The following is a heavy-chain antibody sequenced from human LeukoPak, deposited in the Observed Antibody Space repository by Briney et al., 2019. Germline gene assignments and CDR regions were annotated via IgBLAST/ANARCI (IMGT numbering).Heavy chain of an antibody. CDR2: ISAHNGNT. D-gene: IGHD4-17*01. CDR1: VATLTRYG. CDR3: TRVTQTDYDFDY. V-gene: IGHV1-18*01. J-gene: IGHJ4*02. Sequence: GASVNVSCKASVATLTRYGISWVRHAPRQGSDWMGWISAHNGNTNYAHKLQGTVTMTTDTSTSTAYMELRSLRSDDTAVYYCTRVTQTDYDFDYWGQGTLVTVSS.